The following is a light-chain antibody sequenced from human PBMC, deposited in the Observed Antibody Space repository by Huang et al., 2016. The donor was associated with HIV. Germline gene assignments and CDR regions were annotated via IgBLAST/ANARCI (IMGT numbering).Light chain of an antibody. Sequence: DIVLTHSPDSLSVSLGERATLSCKSSQNLLYTTNTANYLALYQQKPGQPPKLLITWASTGESGVPDLFSGAGSETEFILTSSSLRAEDVAVYYCQQYYNTPRTFVQGTKLEIK. J-gene: IGKJ2*01. CDR3: QQYYNTPRT. CDR1: QNLLYTTNTANY. V-gene: IGKV4-1*01. CDR2: WAS.